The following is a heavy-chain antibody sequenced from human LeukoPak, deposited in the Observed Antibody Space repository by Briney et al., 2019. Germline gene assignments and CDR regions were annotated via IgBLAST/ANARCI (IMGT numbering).Heavy chain of an antibody. CDR1: GGTFSSYA. J-gene: IGHJ5*02. Sequence: SVKVSCKASGGTFSSYAISWVRQAPGQGLEWMGGIIPIFGTANYAQRFQGRVTITADESTSTAYMELSSLRSEDTAVYYCARGLYDFWSGFENWFDPWGQGTLVTVSS. V-gene: IGHV1-69*13. CDR3: ARGLYDFWSGFENWFDP. CDR2: IIPIFGTA. D-gene: IGHD3-3*01.